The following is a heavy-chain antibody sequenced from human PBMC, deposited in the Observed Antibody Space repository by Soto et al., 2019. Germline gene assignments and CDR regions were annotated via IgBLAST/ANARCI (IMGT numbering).Heavy chain of an antibody. J-gene: IGHJ4*01. V-gene: IGHV3-7*01. CDR3: ARPRGDY. CDR2: IKQDGSEK. CDR1: GFTFSSYW. Sequence: EVQLVESGGGLVQPGGSLRLSCVASGFTFSSYWRHWVRQAPGKGLEWVANIKQDGSEKNYADSVKGRFTISRDNAKNSLYLQMKSLGAEDTAVYYCARPRGDYWGHGTLVIVSS. D-gene: IGHD3-10*01.